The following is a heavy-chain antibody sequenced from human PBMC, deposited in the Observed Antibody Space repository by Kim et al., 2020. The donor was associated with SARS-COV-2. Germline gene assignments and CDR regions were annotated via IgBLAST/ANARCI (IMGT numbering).Heavy chain of an antibody. CDR3: AKLISGSCYDALNI. V-gene: IGHV3-23*01. Sequence: YAASVKGRFTISRDISKNTLYLQMNSLRAEDTAVYYCAKLISGSCYDALNIWGQGTMVTVSS. J-gene: IGHJ3*02. D-gene: IGHD2-15*01.